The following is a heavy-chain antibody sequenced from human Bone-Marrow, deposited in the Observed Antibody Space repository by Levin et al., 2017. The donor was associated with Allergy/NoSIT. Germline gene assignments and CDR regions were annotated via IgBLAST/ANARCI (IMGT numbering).Heavy chain of an antibody. CDR2: IWYDGSNK. V-gene: IGHV3-33*01. J-gene: IGHJ4*02. D-gene: IGHD6-19*01. Sequence: GGSLRLSCAASGFSFSSYGMHWVRQAPGKGLEWVALIWYDGSNKNYADSVKGRFAISRDNAKNTLYLQMNSLRAEDTAVYYCARDIYTSGWYYFDYWGQGTLVTVSS. CDR3: ARDIYTSGWYYFDY. CDR1: GFSFSSYG.